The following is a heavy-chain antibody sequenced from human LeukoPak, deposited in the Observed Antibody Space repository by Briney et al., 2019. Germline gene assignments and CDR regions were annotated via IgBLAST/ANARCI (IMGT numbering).Heavy chain of an antibody. J-gene: IGHJ4*02. V-gene: IGHV3-74*01. CDR3: AKDKRFLEFDY. CDR2: INPDGTTT. CDR1: GFTFSTYW. D-gene: IGHD3-3*01. Sequence: GGSLRLSCAASGFTFSTYWMHWVRQAPGKGLVWVSRINPDGTTTSYADSVRGRFTISRDNSKNTLYLQMNSLRAEDTAVYYCAKDKRFLEFDYWGQGTLVTVSS.